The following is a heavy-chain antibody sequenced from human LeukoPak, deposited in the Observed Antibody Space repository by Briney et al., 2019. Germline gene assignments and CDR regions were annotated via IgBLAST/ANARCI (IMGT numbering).Heavy chain of an antibody. D-gene: IGHD5-12*01. Sequence: GGSLRLSCAASGFTFSSYAMSWVRQAPGKGLEWVSAISGSGGSTYYADSVKGRFTISRDNSKNTLYLQMNSLRAEDTAVYYCARAGRDKYSGYSYYYYYYGMDVWGQGTTVTVSS. CDR3: ARAGRDKYSGYSYYYYYYGMDV. V-gene: IGHV3-23*01. CDR2: ISGSGGST. J-gene: IGHJ6*02. CDR1: GFTFSSYA.